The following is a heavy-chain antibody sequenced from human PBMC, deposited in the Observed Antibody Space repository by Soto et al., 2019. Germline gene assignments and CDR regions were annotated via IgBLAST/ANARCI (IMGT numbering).Heavy chain of an antibody. CDR3: ARQQGTYYYGSGSPWFDP. CDR1: GGSISSSSYY. V-gene: IGHV4-39*01. J-gene: IGHJ5*02. Sequence: PSETLSLTCTVSGGSISSSSYYWGWIRQPPGKGLEWIGSIYYSGSTYYNPSLKSRVTISVDTSKNQFSLKLSSVTAADTAVYYCARQQGTYYYGSGSPWFDPSGQGPLVTVSS. CDR2: IYYSGST. D-gene: IGHD3-10*01.